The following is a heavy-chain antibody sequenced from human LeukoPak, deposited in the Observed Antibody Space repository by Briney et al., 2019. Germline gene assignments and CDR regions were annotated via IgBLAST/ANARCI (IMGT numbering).Heavy chain of an antibody. CDR3: PRVLPYSSSSMDNY. Sequence: GASVKVSCKASGYTFTGYYMHWVRQAPGQGLEWMGWINPNSGGTNYAQRFQDRVTMTRDTSISTAYMELSRLRSDETAVYYCPRVLPYSSSSMDNYWGQGTLVTVSS. D-gene: IGHD6-6*01. CDR1: GYTFTGYY. CDR2: INPNSGGT. V-gene: IGHV1-2*02. J-gene: IGHJ4*02.